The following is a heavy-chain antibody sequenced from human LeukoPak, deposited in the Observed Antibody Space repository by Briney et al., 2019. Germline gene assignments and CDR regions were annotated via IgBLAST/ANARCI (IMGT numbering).Heavy chain of an antibody. D-gene: IGHD6-19*01. CDR3: ARLKPTYSSGWYPDY. CDR1: GYSISSGYY. Sequence: SETLSLTCAVSGYSISSGYYWGWIRPPPGKGLEWIGSIYHSGSTYYNPSLKSRVTISVDTSKNQFSLKLSSVTAADTAVYYCARLKPTYSSGWYPDYWGQGTLVTVSS. CDR2: IYHSGST. J-gene: IGHJ4*02. V-gene: IGHV4-38-2*01.